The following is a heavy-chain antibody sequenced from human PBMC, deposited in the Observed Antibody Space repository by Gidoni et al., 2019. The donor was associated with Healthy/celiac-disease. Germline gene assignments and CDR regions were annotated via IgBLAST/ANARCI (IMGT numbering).Heavy chain of an antibody. Sequence: EVQLVESGGGLVKPGGSLRLSCAASGFPFSSYSMNWVRQAPGKGLEWVSSISSSSSYIYYADSVKGRFTISRDNAKNSLYLQMNSLRAEDTAVYYCARVQMVRGVISDAFDIWGQGTMVTVSS. V-gene: IGHV3-21*01. D-gene: IGHD3-10*01. CDR3: ARVQMVRGVISDAFDI. CDR1: GFPFSSYS. J-gene: IGHJ3*02. CDR2: ISSSSSYI.